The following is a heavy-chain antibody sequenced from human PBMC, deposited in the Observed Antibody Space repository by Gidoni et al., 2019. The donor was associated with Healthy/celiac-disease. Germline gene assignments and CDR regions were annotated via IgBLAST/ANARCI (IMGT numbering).Heavy chain of an antibody. D-gene: IGHD2-21*02. CDR1: GGSFSGYY. CDR2: INHSGST. J-gene: IGHJ3*02. V-gene: IGHV4-34*01. Sequence: QVQLQQWGAGLLKPSETLSLTCAVYGGSFSGYYWSWIRQPPGKGLEWIGEINHSGSTNYNPSLKSRVTISVDTSKNQFSLKLSSVTAADTAVYYCARGADVVVTAINAFDIWGQGTMVTVSS. CDR3: ARGADVVVTAINAFDI.